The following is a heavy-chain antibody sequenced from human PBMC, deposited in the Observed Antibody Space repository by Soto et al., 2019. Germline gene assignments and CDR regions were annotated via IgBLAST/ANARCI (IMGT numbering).Heavy chain of an antibody. Sequence: SETLSLTCAVYGGSFSGYYWSWIRQPPGKGLEWIGEINHSGSTNYNPSLKSRVTMSVDTSKNQFSLKLSSVTAADTAVYYCARGRYYDFWSGYPVYGMDVWGQGTTVTVSS. CDR2: INHSGST. D-gene: IGHD3-3*01. CDR1: GGSFSGYY. V-gene: IGHV4-34*01. CDR3: ARGRYYDFWSGYPVYGMDV. J-gene: IGHJ6*02.